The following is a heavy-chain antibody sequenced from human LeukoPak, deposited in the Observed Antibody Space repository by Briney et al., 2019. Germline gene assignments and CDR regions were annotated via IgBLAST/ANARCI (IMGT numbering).Heavy chain of an antibody. D-gene: IGHD5-12*01. CDR1: GGSFSGYY. V-gene: IGHV4-34*01. CDR3: ARGRGVRPYFDL. Sequence: SETLSLTCAVYGGSFSGYYWSWIRQPPGKGLEWIGEINHSGSTNYNPSLKSRVTISVDTSKNQFSLKLSSVTAADTAVYYCARGRGVRPYFDLWGRGTLVTVSS. CDR2: INHSGST. J-gene: IGHJ2*01.